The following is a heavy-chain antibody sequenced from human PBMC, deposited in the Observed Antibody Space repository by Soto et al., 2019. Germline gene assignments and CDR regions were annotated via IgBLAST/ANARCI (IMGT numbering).Heavy chain of an antibody. J-gene: IGHJ5*02. Sequence: LSLTCAVSGGSISSSNWWSWVRQPPGKGLEWIGEIYHSGSTNYNPSLKSRVTISVDKSKNQFSLKLSSVTAADTAVYYCARAIVVVPAAINWFDPWGQGTLVTSPQ. CDR2: IYHSGST. CDR3: ARAIVVVPAAINWFDP. CDR1: GGSISSSNW. D-gene: IGHD2-2*01. V-gene: IGHV4-4*02.